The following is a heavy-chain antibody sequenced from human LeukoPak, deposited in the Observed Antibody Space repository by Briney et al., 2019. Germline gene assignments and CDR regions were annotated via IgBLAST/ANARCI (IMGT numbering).Heavy chain of an antibody. CDR3: VRWGVAADMQD. CDR1: GFTFRSYW. J-gene: IGHJ4*02. Sequence: PGGSLRLSCEASGFTFRSYWMAWVRQAPGKGLEGVANINPGGSDTYYVNSVKGRFTISRDNAKKSTFRQMNSLRVEETALYYCVRWGVAADMQDWGQGTLVTVSS. D-gene: IGHD2-2*01. V-gene: IGHV3-7*01. CDR2: INPGGSDT.